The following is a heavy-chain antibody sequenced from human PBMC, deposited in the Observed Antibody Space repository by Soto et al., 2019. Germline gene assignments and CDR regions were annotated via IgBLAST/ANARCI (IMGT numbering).Heavy chain of an antibody. J-gene: IGHJ5*02. D-gene: IGHD2-2*02. Sequence: PSETLSLTCTVSGGSISSGGYYWSWIRQHPGKGLEWIGYIYYSGSTYYNPSLKSRVTISVDTSKNQFSLKLSSVTAADTAVYYCVRAPLIYCSSTSCYTGEANNWFDPWGQGTLVTVSS. CDR3: VRAPLIYCSSTSCYTGEANNWFDP. V-gene: IGHV4-31*03. CDR2: IYYSGST. CDR1: GGSISSGGYY.